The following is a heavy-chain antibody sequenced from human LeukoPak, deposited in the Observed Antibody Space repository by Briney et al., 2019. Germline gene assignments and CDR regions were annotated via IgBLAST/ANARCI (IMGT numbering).Heavy chain of an antibody. V-gene: IGHV1-2*06. CDR2: INPNSGGT. Sequence: GASVKVSCKASGYTFTGYYMHWVRQAPGQGLEWMGRINPNSGGTNYAQKFQGRVTMTRDTSISTAYMELRRLRSDDTAVYYCARDGGYDFWSGYCDYWGQGTLVTVSS. J-gene: IGHJ4*02. CDR1: GYTFTGYY. D-gene: IGHD3-3*01. CDR3: ARDGGYDFWSGYCDY.